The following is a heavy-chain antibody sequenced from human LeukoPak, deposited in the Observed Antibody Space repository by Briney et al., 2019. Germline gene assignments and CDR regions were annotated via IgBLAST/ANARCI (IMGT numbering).Heavy chain of an antibody. CDR2: FDPEDGET. CDR1: GYTLTELS. CDR3: ATELKIGYSYGLGDY. D-gene: IGHD5-18*01. Sequence: GASVRVSCKVSGYTLTELSMHWVRQAPGKGLEWMGGFDPEDGETIYAQKFQGRVTMTEDTSTDTAYMELSSLRSEDTAVYYCATELKIGYSYGLGDYWGQGTLVTVSS. J-gene: IGHJ4*02. V-gene: IGHV1-24*01.